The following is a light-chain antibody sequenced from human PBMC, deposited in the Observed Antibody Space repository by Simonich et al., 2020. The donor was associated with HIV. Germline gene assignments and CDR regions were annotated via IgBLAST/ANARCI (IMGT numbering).Light chain of an antibody. Sequence: QSALTQPASVSGSPGQSITISCTGTSSEVGSFNFVSWYQQHPGKAPKLMIYEGSKRPSGVSNRFSGSKSGNTASLTISGLQAEDEADYYCCSYALSSTYWVFGGGTKLTVL. J-gene: IGLJ3*02. CDR2: EGS. V-gene: IGLV2-23*01. CDR1: SSEVGSFNF. CDR3: CSYALSSTYWV.